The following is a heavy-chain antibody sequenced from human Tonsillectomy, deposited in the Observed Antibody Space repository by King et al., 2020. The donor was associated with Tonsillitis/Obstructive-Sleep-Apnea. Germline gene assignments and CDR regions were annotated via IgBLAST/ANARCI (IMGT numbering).Heavy chain of an antibody. Sequence: VQLVESGGGLVQPGRSLRLSCAGSGFTFDDYAMHWVRQAPGKGLEWVSGITWNSGSIGYADSVKGRFTISRDNAKSSLYLQMNSLRVEDTALYYCMYYYDSSGSWGQGTLVTVSS. D-gene: IGHD3-22*01. J-gene: IGHJ4*02. CDR2: ITWNSGSI. V-gene: IGHV3-9*01. CDR3: MYYYDSSGS. CDR1: GFTFDDYA.